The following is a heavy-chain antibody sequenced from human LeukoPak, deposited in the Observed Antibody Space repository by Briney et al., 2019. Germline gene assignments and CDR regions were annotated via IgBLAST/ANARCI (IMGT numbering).Heavy chain of an antibody. CDR2: IYYSGST. CDR1: GGSITSADYY. V-gene: IGHV4-30-4*01. J-gene: IGHJ4*02. D-gene: IGHD1-1*01. CDR3: ARETNRGKFDY. Sequence: SETLSLTCTVSGGSITSADYYCSWIRQPPGEGLEWIGYIYYSGSTYYNPSLKSRVTISVDTSKNQFSLKLSSVTAADTAVYYCARETNRGKFDYWGQGALVTVSS.